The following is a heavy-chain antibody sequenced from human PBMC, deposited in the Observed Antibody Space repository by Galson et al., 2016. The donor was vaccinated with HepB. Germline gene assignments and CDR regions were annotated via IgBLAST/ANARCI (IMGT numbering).Heavy chain of an antibody. CDR3: ARDTSSNMRADW. CDR2: IYSDGRT. V-gene: IGHV3-53*01. D-gene: IGHD3-16*01. CDR1: GFSVSDDY. J-gene: IGHJ4*02. Sequence: SLRLSCAVSGFSVSDDYMSWVRQAPGKGLEWVSIIYSDGRTYYADSVKGRFIISRDNSKNTLYLQMNSLSPDDTAVYYCARDTSSNMRADWWGQGTPVTVSS.